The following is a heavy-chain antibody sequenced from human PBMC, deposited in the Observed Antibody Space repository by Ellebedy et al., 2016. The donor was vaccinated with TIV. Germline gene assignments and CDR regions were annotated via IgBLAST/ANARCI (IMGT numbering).Heavy chain of an antibody. CDR2: IYHSGIT. CDR3: ARHYENSYYAMDV. D-gene: IGHD3-16*01. Sequence: MPSETLSLTCTVSGGSISSSSHYWGWIRQPPGKGLEWIGSIYHSGITYYNPSLNSRVIISVDTSKNQFSLKLNSVTAADTAIYYCARHYENSYYAMDVWGQGTTVTVSS. CDR1: GGSISSSSHY. V-gene: IGHV4-39*01. J-gene: IGHJ6*02.